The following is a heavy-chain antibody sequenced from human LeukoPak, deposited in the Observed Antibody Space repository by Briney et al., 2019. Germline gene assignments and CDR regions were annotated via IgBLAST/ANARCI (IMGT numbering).Heavy chain of an antibody. D-gene: IGHD2-2*01. J-gene: IGHJ4*02. V-gene: IGHV1-8*01. CDR3: ARNRRVVEPAALGY. Sequence: ASVKVSCKASGYTFTSYDINWVRQATGQGLEWMGWMNPNSGDTGYAQKFQGRVTMTRNTSISTAYMELSSLRSEDTAVYYCARNRRVVEPAALGYWGQGTLVTVSS. CDR1: GYTFTSYD. CDR2: MNPNSGDT.